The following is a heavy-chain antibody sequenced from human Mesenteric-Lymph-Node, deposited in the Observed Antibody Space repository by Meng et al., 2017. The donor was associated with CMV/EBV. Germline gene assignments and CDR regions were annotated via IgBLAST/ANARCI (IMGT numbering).Heavy chain of an antibody. V-gene: IGHV3-33*06. J-gene: IGHJ4*02. Sequence: GESLKISCAASGFTFSSYAMHWVRQAPGKGLEWLAVMWYDGNKEYYADSVKGRFTISRDLAKNMLYLQMNNLRVADTALYFCAKDALGSYYDFWSGYFDTWGQGTLVTVSS. CDR3: AKDALGSYYDFWSGYFDT. CDR2: MWYDGNKE. CDR1: GFTFSSYA. D-gene: IGHD3-3*01.